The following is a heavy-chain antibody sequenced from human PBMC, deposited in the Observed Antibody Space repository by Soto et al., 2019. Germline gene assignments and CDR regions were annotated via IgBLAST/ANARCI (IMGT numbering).Heavy chain of an antibody. CDR2: INHSGST. V-gene: IGHV4-34*01. Sequence: SETLSLTCAVYGGSFSGYYWSWIRQPPGKGLEWIGEINHSGSTNYNPSLKSRVTISVDTSKNQFSLKLSSVTAADTAVYYCAGTTGDGYKAYGMDGWGKGTTVTVSS. CDR3: AGTTGDGYKAYGMDG. D-gene: IGHD2-21*01. CDR1: GGSFSGYY. J-gene: IGHJ6*04.